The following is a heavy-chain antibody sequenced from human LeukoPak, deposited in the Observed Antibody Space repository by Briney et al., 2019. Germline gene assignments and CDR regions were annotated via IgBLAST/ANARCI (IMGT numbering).Heavy chain of an antibody. J-gene: IGHJ5*02. CDR2: IYYSGST. V-gene: IGHV4-59*01. D-gene: IGHD6-13*01. CDR3: ARVVAAAAWLDP. CDR1: GASITTYN. Sequence: SETLSLTCTVSGASITTYNWAWIRQPPGKGLEWIWYIYYSGSTKYNPSLKSRVTISVDTSKKQFSLKVSSVTAADTALYYCARVVAAAAWLDPWGQEIMVTVSP.